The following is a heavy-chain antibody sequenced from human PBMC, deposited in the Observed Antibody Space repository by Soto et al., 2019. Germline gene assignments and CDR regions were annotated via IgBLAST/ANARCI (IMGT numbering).Heavy chain of an antibody. CDR2: ISPSGNVI. D-gene: IGHD3-10*01. Sequence: PGGSLRLYCAASVFTRSSFEMHWVRQAPGKWLEWVSYISPSGNVIYYADSVKGRFTISRDNAQNSRYLQMSSLRAEDTAVYYCVRDITMVRGVIRDYWGHGA. CDR1: VFTRSSFE. CDR3: VRDITMVRGVIRDY. J-gene: IGHJ4*01. V-gene: IGHV3-48*03.